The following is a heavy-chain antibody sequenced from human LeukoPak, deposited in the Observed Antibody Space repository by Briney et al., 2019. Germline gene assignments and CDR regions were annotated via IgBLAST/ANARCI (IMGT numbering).Heavy chain of an antibody. CDR2: TYYRSKWYN. CDR3: AALSDSSGYSNHY. D-gene: IGHD3-22*01. V-gene: IGHV6-1*01. CDR1: GDSVSSNSAA. Sequence: SQTLSLTCAISGDSVSSNSAAWNWIRQSPSRGLEWLGRTYYRSKWYNDYAVSVKSRITINPDTSKNQFSLKLSSVTAADTAVYYCAALSDSSGYSNHYWGQGTLVTVSS. J-gene: IGHJ4*02.